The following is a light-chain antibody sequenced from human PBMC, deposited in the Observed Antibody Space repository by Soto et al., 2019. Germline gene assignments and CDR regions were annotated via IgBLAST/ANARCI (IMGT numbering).Light chain of an antibody. CDR3: QQCYRTPPVT. CDR1: QSISRY. CDR2: AAS. J-gene: IGKJ3*01. V-gene: IGKV1-39*01. Sequence: DIQMTQSPSSLSASVGDRVTITCRARQSISRYLNWYQQKPGKAPKLLIYAASNLQSGVPSRFSGGGSGTDFTLTIRSLQPEDFATYYCQQCYRTPPVTFGRGTKVDV.